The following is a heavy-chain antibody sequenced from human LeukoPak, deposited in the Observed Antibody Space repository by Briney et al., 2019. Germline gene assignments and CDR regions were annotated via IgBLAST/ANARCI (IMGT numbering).Heavy chain of an antibody. J-gene: IGHJ4*02. CDR2: IYYSGST. CDR3: ASDNYYDSGRIY. CDR1: GDSISSRSYY. D-gene: IGHD3-10*01. Sequence: PSETLSLTCTVSGDSISSRSYYWGWIRQPPGKGLEWIGSIYYSGSTYYNPSLKSRVTISVDTSKNQFSLKLTSVTAADTAVYYCASDNYYDSGRIYWGQGTLVTVSS. V-gene: IGHV4-39*07.